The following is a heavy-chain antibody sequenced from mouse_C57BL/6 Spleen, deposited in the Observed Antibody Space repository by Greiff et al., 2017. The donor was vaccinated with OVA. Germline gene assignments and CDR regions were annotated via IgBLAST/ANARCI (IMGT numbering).Heavy chain of an antibody. CDR2: IDPSDSYT. Sequence: VQLQQPGAELVKPGASVKLSCKASGYTFTSYWMQWVKQRPGQGLEWIGEIDPSDSYTNYNQKFKGKATLTVDTSSSTAYMQLSSLTSEDSAVYYCARRGGWLPFAYWGQGTLVTVSA. D-gene: IGHD2-3*01. CDR1: GYTFTSYW. V-gene: IGHV1-50*01. CDR3: ARRGGWLPFAY. J-gene: IGHJ3*01.